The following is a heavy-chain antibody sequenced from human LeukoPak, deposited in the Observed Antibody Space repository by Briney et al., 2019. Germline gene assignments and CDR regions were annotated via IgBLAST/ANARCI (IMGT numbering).Heavy chain of an antibody. CDR1: GFTFSSYS. D-gene: IGHD5-18*01. Sequence: GGSLRLSCAASGFTFSSYSMNWVRQAPGKGLEWVSSISSSSSYIYYADSVKGRFTISRDNAKNSLYLQMNSLRAEDTAVYYCARVGGGYLHTLYYYYYMDVWGKGTTVTISS. CDR3: ARVGGGYLHTLYYYYYMDV. V-gene: IGHV3-21*04. J-gene: IGHJ6*03. CDR2: ISSSSSYI.